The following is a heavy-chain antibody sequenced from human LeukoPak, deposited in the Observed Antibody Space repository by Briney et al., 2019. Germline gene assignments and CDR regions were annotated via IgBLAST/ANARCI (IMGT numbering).Heavy chain of an antibody. CDR1: GGSISSTTYY. CDR2: IYYSGNT. CDR3: ARNGEVATVVTAPGGGQDAFDI. D-gene: IGHD4-23*01. V-gene: IGHV4-39*07. Sequence: SETLSLTCTVSGGSISSTTYYWGWIRQPPGKGLGWIGSIYYSGNTFYNPSLTSRVTISVDKSKNQFSLKLSSVTAADTAVYYCARNGEVATVVTAPGGGQDAFDIWGQGTMVTVSS. J-gene: IGHJ3*02.